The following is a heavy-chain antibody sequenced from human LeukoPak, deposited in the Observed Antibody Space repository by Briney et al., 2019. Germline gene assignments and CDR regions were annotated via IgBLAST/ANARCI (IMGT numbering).Heavy chain of an antibody. CDR2: IRYDGSNK. CDR1: GFTFSTSG. Sequence: PGGSLRLSCAASGFTFSTSGMHWVRQAPGKGLEWVAFIRYDGSNKYYGDPVKGRFTISRDNSKNTLYLQMNSLRAEDTAVYYCAKGIVIVSATGVDYWGQGTLVTVSS. J-gene: IGHJ4*02. CDR3: AKGIVIVSATGVDY. V-gene: IGHV3-30*02. D-gene: IGHD2/OR15-2a*01.